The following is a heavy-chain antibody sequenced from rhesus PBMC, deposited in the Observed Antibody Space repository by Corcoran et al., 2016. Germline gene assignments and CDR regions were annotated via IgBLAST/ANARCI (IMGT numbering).Heavy chain of an antibody. CDR3: ASPFERGRFEV. J-gene: IGHJ5-1*01. V-gene: IGHV4S9*01. CDR1: GGSMSESSF. D-gene: IGHD3-34*01. CDR2: IYANNVTT. Sequence: QVRLPESGPGLVKSSETLSLTCAVSGGSMSESSFWPWIRQPPGEGLEGIGNIYANNVTTYNPPLMSRVTISKDTSNNQFCLKVTSVTAADTAVYYCASPFERGRFEVWGAGILVTVSS.